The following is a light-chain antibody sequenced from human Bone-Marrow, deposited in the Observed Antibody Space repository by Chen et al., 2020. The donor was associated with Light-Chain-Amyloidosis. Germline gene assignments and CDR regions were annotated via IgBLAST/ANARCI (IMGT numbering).Light chain of an antibody. V-gene: IGLV3-21*02. CDR1: NIGSTS. Sequence: SYVLTQPSSVSVAPGQTATIACGGNNIGSTSVHWYQPKPGQAPLLVVYDDSDRPSGIPERVSGSNSGNTATLTISRVEAGDEADYYCQVWDRSSDRPVFGGGTKLTVL. CDR3: QVWDRSSDRPV. CDR2: DDS. J-gene: IGLJ3*02.